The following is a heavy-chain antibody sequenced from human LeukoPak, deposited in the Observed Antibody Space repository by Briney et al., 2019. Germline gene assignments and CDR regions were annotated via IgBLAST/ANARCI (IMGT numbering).Heavy chain of an antibody. CDR3: ARSTGYSSGWYVTMDWFDP. J-gene: IGHJ5*02. Sequence: SETLSLTCTVSGGSISSYYWSWIRQPPGKGLEWIGYIYYSGSTNYNPSLKSRVTISVDTSKNQFSLKLSSVTAADTAVYYCARSTGYSSGWYVTMDWFDPWGQGTLVTVSS. CDR2: IYYSGST. D-gene: IGHD6-19*01. CDR1: GGSISSYY. V-gene: IGHV4-59*01.